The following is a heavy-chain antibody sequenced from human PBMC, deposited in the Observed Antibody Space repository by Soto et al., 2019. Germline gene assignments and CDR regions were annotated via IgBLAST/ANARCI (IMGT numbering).Heavy chain of an antibody. Sequence: GASVKVSCKASGYTFTSYGISWVRQAPGQGLEWMGWISAYNGNTNYAQKLQGRVTMTTDTSTSTAYMELRSLRSDDTAVYYCARADYNDSSGYNHYWGQGTLVTVSS. CDR1: GYTFTSYG. V-gene: IGHV1-18*04. CDR3: ARADYNDSSGYNHY. J-gene: IGHJ4*02. D-gene: IGHD3-22*01. CDR2: ISAYNGNT.